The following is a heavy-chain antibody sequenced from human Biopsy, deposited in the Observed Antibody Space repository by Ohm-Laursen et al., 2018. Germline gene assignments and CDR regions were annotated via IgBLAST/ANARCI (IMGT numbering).Heavy chain of an antibody. J-gene: IGHJ4*02. V-gene: IGHV1-18*01. D-gene: IGHD2/OR15-2a*01. CDR1: GYAFTSYD. CDR3: ARVFCTSTTCYGLLDN. CDR2: ISPYNDKT. Sequence: ASVKVSCKASGYAFTSYDVSWVRQAAGQGLGWMGWISPYNDKTSYPPKLQDRVTMTADTSTNTTHTELRSLRSDDTAVYYCARVFCTSTTCYGLLDNWGQGTVVTVSS.